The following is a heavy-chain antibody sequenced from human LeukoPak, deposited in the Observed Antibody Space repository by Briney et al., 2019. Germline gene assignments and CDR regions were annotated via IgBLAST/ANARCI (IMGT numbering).Heavy chain of an antibody. D-gene: IGHD2-2*02. Sequence: ASVKVSCKASGYTFTGYYMHWVRQATGQGLEWMGWINPNSGGTNYAQKFQGRVTMTRDTSISTAYMELSRLRSDDTAVYYCARADCSSTSCYRLPLNYYYYYYMDVWGKGTTVTVSS. V-gene: IGHV1-2*02. CDR1: GYTFTGYY. J-gene: IGHJ6*03. CDR3: ARADCSSTSCYRLPLNYYYYYYMDV. CDR2: INPNSGGT.